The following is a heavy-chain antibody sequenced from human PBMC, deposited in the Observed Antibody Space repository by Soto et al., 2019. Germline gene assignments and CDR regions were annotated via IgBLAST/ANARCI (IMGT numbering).Heavy chain of an antibody. CDR3: AHRATMTIFGLIIDNGLWFDP. V-gene: IGHV2-5*02. Sequence: QINLIESGPTLVKPTQPLTLTCTFSGVSLSTSWAAVGWVRQPPGRSLEWLPLIYWDGDKRYNASLGNRFSITKDTSTNQVVLTLTNVDPADTATYYCAHRATMTIFGLIIDNGLWFDPWGQGTRVIVSS. CDR1: GVSLSTSWAA. D-gene: IGHD3-3*01. CDR2: IYWDGDK. J-gene: IGHJ5*02.